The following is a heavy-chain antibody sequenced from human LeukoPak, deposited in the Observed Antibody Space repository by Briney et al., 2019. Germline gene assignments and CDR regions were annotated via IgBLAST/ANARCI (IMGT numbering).Heavy chain of an antibody. Sequence: GGSLRLSCAASGFTFSSYAMSWVRQAPGKGLEWVSAISGSGGSTYYADSVKGRFTISRDNSKNTLYLQMNSLRAEDTAVYYCAEYGSATYYYDSSGYERGAKFYYYYMDVWGKGTTVTVSS. V-gene: IGHV3-23*01. CDR3: AEYGSATYYYDSSGYERGAKFYYYYMDV. D-gene: IGHD3-22*01. CDR2: ISGSGGST. CDR1: GFTFSSYA. J-gene: IGHJ6*03.